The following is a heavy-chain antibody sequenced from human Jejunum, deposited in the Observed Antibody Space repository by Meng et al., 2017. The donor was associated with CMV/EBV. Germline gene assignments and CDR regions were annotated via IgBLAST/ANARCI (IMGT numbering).Heavy chain of an antibody. D-gene: IGHD5/OR15-5a*01. CDR2: IYRCSSY. CDR3: AKGQSTDLGYYYDIDV. J-gene: IGHJ6*02. CDR1: GAATYNCN. Sequence: QVRRKVAGPGLVKPSETVSLMFTFSGAATYNCNWNCIRRPAGKALEWVGRIYRCSSYNDNPSYKGRVTMSVTMSKDQSSLRLSSVPAAVTAMYFCAKGQSTDLGYYYDIDVWGHGTLVTVSS. V-gene: IGHV4-4*07.